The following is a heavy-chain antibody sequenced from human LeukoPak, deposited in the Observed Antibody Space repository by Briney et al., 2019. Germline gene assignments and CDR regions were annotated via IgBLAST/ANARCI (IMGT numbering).Heavy chain of an antibody. CDR2: IYYSGST. CDR1: GGSISSYY. V-gene: IGHV4-59*08. CDR3: ARQDYYYYGMGV. Sequence: SETLSLTCTVSGGSISSYYWSWIRQPPGKGLEWIGYIYYSGSTNYNPSLKSRVTISVDTSNNQFSLKLSSVTAADTAVYFCARQDYYYYGMGVWGQGTTVTVSS. J-gene: IGHJ6*02.